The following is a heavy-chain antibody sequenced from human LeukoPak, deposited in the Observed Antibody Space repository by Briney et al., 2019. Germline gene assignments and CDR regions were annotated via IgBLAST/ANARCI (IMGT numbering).Heavy chain of an antibody. CDR2: ISGSGFST. Sequence: AGGSLRLSCAASGFTFSNYAMSWVRQAPGKGLEWVSAISGSGFSTYYADSVKGRFTISRDNSKNTLYLQMNSLRAEDTAVYYCAKDLYYYDSSGYREPFDYWGQGTLVTVSS. D-gene: IGHD3-22*01. V-gene: IGHV3-23*01. J-gene: IGHJ4*02. CDR3: AKDLYYYDSSGYREPFDY. CDR1: GFTFSNYA.